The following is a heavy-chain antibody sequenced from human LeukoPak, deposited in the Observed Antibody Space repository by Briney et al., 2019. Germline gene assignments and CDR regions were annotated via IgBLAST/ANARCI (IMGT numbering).Heavy chain of an antibody. J-gene: IGHJ4*02. V-gene: IGHV1-18*01. D-gene: IGHD6-6*01. CDR1: GYTFTSYG. CDR3: ARGITALQYSSSSFDY. CDR2: ISAYNGNT. Sequence: ASVKVSCKASGYTFTSYGISWVRQAPGQGLQWMGWISAYNGNTNYAQELQGRVTMTTDTSTSTAYMELRSLRSDDTAVYYCARGITALQYSSSSFDYWGQGTLVTVSS.